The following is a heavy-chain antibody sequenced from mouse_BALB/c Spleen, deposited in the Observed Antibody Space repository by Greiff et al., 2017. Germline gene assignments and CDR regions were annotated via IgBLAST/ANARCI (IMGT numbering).Heavy chain of an antibody. CDR2: IYPGDGDT. CDR1: GYAFSSYL. V-gene: IGHV1-80*01. J-gene: IGHJ4*01. CDR3: AAYYGNYDYAMDY. D-gene: IGHD2-10*01. Sequence: VKLMESGAELVRPGSSVKSSCKASGYAFSSYLMNWVKQRPGQGLEWIGQIYPGDGDTNYNGKFKGKVTRTADKSSSTAYMQLSSITSEDSAVYFCAAYYGNYDYAMDYWGPGTSVTVSS.